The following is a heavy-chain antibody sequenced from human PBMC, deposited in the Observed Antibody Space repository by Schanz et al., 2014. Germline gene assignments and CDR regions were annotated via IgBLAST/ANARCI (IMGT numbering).Heavy chain of an antibody. Sequence: QAQLVESGGGVVQPGRSLRLSCVASGFTFISYDIHWVRQAPGKGLEWVAVIRYDGKNKNFVESVKGRFTISRDNSNNTVYLQMNTLRAEDTAVYYCAREDCSATSCYFRYWGQGTLVTVSS. D-gene: IGHD2-21*01. CDR1: GFTFISYD. CDR3: AREDCSATSCYFRY. CDR2: IRYDGKNK. J-gene: IGHJ4*02. V-gene: IGHV3-33*01.